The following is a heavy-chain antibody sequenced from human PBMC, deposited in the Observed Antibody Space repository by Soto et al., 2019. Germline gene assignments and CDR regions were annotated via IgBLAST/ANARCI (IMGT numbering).Heavy chain of an antibody. Sequence: VQLVESGGAVVHPGGSLRLSCAASGFKFDDYSMHWVRQTPAKRLEWVSLISRDGSRTNYADSVRGRFTISRDSSKNSLYLQMNSLRTEDTGMYYCAAADYGDYPNWFDPWGQGTLVTVSS. J-gene: IGHJ5*02. CDR1: GFKFDDYS. CDR2: ISRDGSRT. CDR3: AAADYGDYPNWFDP. D-gene: IGHD4-17*01. V-gene: IGHV3-43*01.